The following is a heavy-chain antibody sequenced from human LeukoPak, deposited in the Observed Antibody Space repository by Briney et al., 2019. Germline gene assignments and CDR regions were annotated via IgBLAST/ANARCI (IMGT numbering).Heavy chain of an antibody. CDR3: ARGRGYSYGYGHTTSLDY. CDR1: GGSFSGYY. J-gene: IGHJ4*02. Sequence: SETLSLTCAVYGGSFSGYYWSWIRQPPGKGLEWIGEINHSGSTNYNPSLKSRVTLSVDTSKNQFSLKLSSVTAADTAVYYCARGRGYSYGYGHTTSLDYWGQGTLVTVSS. V-gene: IGHV4-34*01. D-gene: IGHD5-18*01. CDR2: INHSGST.